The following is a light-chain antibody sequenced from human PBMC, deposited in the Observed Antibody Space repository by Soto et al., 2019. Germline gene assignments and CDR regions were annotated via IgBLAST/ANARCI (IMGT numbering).Light chain of an antibody. CDR2: AAS. V-gene: IGKV1-8*01. Sequence: AIRMTQSPSSLSASTGDRVTITCRASQGISSYLAWYQQKPGKAPKLLIYAASTLQSGVPSRFSGSGSETDFTLTISCLQSEDLATYYCQQYYSYPYTVGQGTKVDIK. CDR3: QQYYSYPYT. CDR1: QGISSY. J-gene: IGKJ2*01.